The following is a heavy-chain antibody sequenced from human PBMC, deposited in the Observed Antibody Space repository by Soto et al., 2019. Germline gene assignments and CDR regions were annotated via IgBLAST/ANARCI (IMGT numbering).Heavy chain of an antibody. V-gene: IGHV4-59*01. J-gene: IGHJ6*02. CDR2: IYYSGST. D-gene: IGHD3-10*01. Sequence: ETLSLTGTVPGGSISSYYWSWIRQPPGKGLEWIGYIYYSGSTNYNPSLKSRVTISVDTSKNQFSLKLSSVTAEGTAVYYCARDARKGDYYGSGSLRHYYYYGMDVWGQGTTVTVSS. CDR3: ARDARKGDYYGSGSLRHYYYYGMDV. CDR1: GGSISSYY.